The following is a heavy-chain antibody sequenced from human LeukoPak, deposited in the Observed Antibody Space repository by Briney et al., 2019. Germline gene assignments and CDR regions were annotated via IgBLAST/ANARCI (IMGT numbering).Heavy chain of an antibody. Sequence: QPGASLRLSCAASGVTFSSYAMSWVRQAPGKGLEWVSAISGSGGSTYYADSVKGRFTISRDNSKNTLYLQMNSLRAEDTAVYYCALGVRGVTFDYWGQGTLVTVSS. CDR1: GVTFSSYA. J-gene: IGHJ4*02. D-gene: IGHD3-10*01. V-gene: IGHV3-23*01. CDR3: ALGVRGVTFDY. CDR2: ISGSGGST.